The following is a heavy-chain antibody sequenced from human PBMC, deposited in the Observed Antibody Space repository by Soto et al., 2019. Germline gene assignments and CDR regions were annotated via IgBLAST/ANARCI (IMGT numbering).Heavy chain of an antibody. CDR1: GGSLSGYF. CDR2: INHSGST. Sequence: QVHLEQWGAGLLKPSETLSLTCAVYGGSLSGYFWSWVRQPPGRGLEWIGEINHSGSTNYNPSLKRRVTISADTSKHQFSLRLSSVTAAASAVYYCASYHYYDFWVGSRHYMDAWGRGTTVTVSS. CDR3: ASYHYYDFWVGSRHYMDA. V-gene: IGHV4-34*01. J-gene: IGHJ6*03. D-gene: IGHD3-3*01.